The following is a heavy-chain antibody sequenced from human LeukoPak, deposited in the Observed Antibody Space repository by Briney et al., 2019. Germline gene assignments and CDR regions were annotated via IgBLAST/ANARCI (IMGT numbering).Heavy chain of an antibody. J-gene: IGHJ4*02. V-gene: IGHV3-21*01. CDR3: ARGPYDSKVYPLFYLAS. CDR2: ISSSSVSYM. Sequence: GGSLRLSCAASGFIFSSYSMNWVRQAPGKGLEWVSCISSSSVSYMYYADSVKGRFTISRDNAKNSLYLQMNSLRAEDTAVYYCARGPYDSKVYPLFYLASGGQGTLATVP. D-gene: IGHD3-22*01. CDR1: GFIFSSYS.